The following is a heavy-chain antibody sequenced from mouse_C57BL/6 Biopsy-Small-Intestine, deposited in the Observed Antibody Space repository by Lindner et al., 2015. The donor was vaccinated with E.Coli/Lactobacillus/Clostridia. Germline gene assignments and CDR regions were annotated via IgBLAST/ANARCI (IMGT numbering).Heavy chain of an antibody. V-gene: IGHV1-53*01. CDR3: SYGNYF. D-gene: IGHD2-1*01. CDR1: GYIFSSYW. J-gene: IGHJ2*01. Sequence: VQLQESGTELVRPGASVRLSCKASGYIFSSYWIHWVKQRPGQGLEWIGEINPSTGSTTYNQKFKAKATLTVDKSSRTAYMQLKSLTSEDSAVYYCSYGNYFWGQGTTLTVSS. CDR2: INPSTGST.